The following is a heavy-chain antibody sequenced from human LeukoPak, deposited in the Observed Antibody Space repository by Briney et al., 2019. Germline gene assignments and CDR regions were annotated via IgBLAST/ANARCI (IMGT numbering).Heavy chain of an antibody. D-gene: IGHD5-18*01. J-gene: IGHJ4*02. CDR2: ISYDGSNK. CDR1: GFTFSSYG. Sequence: AGGSLRLSCAASGFTFSSYGMHWVRQAPGKGLEWVAVISYDGSNKYYADSVKGRFTISRENSKNTLYVQMKSLRAEDTGVYYCASTGSSYGWTFDYWGQRTLVTVSS. V-gene: IGHV3-30*03. CDR3: ASTGSSYGWTFDY.